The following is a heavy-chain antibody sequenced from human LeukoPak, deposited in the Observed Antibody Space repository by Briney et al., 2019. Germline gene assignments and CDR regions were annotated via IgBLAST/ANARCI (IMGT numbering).Heavy chain of an antibody. Sequence: GASVKVSCKXSGGTFSSYTISWVRQAPRQGLEWMGRIIPILGIANYSQKFQGRVTITADKSTSTAYMELSSLRSEDTAVYYCARARRETATYYYDSSGYFVYGAFDIWGQGTMVTVSS. CDR3: ARARRETATYYYDSSGYFVYGAFDI. CDR1: GGTFSSYT. J-gene: IGHJ3*02. CDR2: IIPILGIA. D-gene: IGHD3-22*01. V-gene: IGHV1-69*02.